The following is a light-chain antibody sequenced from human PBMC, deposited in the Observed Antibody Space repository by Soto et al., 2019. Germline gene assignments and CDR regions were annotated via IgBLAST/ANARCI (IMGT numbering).Light chain of an antibody. V-gene: IGKV3-20*01. CDR3: QQYGSSPWT. CDR2: GTS. J-gene: IGKJ1*01. CDR1: QTIRSSY. Sequence: EIVLTQSPATLSLSPGERATLSCRASQTIRSSYLAWYQQQPGQATRFLIYGTSNRATGIPDRFSGSGSGTDFSITINRLEPEDFAVYYCQQYGSSPWTFGQGTKVEVK.